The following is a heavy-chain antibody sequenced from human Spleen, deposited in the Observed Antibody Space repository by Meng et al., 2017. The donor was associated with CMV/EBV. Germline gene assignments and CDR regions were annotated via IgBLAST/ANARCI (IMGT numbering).Heavy chain of an antibody. Sequence: ASGYTFSSYAVHWVRQAPGKGLDWVAVISHDGSGKYYAGSVKGRFTISRDNSKNTLSLQMNSLRSEDTAVYYCARAWMGLLDGFDYWGQGTLVTVSS. CDR1: GYTFSSYA. J-gene: IGHJ4*02. V-gene: IGHV3-30*04. CDR2: ISHDGSGK. D-gene: IGHD1-1*01. CDR3: ARAWMGLLDGFDY.